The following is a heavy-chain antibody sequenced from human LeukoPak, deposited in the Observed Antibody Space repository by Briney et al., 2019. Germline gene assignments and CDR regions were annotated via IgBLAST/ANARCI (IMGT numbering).Heavy chain of an antibody. Sequence: SETLSLTCAVYGGSFSGYYWSWIRQPPGKGLEWIGEINHSGSTNYNPSPKSRVTISVDTSKNQFSLKLSSVTAADTAVYYCARGPILEIRLFDYWGQGTLVTVSS. J-gene: IGHJ4*02. V-gene: IGHV4-34*01. D-gene: IGHD3-16*01. CDR1: GGSFSGYY. CDR2: INHSGST. CDR3: ARGPILEIRLFDY.